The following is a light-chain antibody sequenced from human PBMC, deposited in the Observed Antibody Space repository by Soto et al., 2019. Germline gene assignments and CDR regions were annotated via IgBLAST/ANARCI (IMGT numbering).Light chain of an antibody. CDR2: EVS. J-gene: IGLJ1*01. V-gene: IGLV2-14*01. Sequence: QSALTQPASVSGSPGQSITISCTGTSSDVGGYNYVSWYQQHPGKAPKLMIYEVSNRPSGVSNRFSGSKSGNTASLTISGLQAEDEADYYCSLYTSSSTYVFGTGTKVIVL. CDR3: SLYTSSSTYV. CDR1: SSDVGGYNY.